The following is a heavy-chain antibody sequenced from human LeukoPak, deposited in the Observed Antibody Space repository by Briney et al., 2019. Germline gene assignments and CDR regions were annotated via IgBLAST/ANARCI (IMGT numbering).Heavy chain of an antibody. Sequence: SETLSLTCTVSGGSISSYYWSWIRQPPGKGLEWIGRIYTSGSTNYNPSLKSRVTISVDTSKNQFSLKLSSVTAADTAVYYCAGSYYYGSGSYYIDYWGQGTLVTVSS. CDR2: IYTSGST. V-gene: IGHV4-4*08. CDR3: AGSYYYGSGSYYIDY. D-gene: IGHD3-10*01. J-gene: IGHJ4*02. CDR1: GGSISSYY.